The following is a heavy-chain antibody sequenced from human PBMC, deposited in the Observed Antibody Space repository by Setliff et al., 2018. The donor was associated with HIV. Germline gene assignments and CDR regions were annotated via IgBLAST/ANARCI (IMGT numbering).Heavy chain of an antibody. CDR1: GYSIRSGYY. D-gene: IGHD6-6*01. J-gene: IGHJ4*02. Sequence: PSETLSLTCAVSGYSIRSGYYWGWIRQSPGKGLEWIGTMFRTGTSYYNPSLTSRVTISQDTSKNQFSLRLTSVTAADTALYYCARAQIAAPRPYEYWGQGTLVTVSS. V-gene: IGHV4-38-2*01. CDR2: MFRTGTS. CDR3: ARAQIAAPRPYEY.